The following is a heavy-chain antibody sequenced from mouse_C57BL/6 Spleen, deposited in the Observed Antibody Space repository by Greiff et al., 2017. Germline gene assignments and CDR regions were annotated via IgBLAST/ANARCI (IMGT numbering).Heavy chain of an antibody. CDR1: GYAFSSYW. Sequence: VQLVESGAELVKPGASVKISCKASGYAFSSYWMNWVKQRPGKGLEWIGQIYPGDGDTNYNGKFKGKATLTADKSSSTAYMQLSSLTSEDSAVYFCARDYGNYVFAYWGQGTLVTVSA. J-gene: IGHJ3*01. D-gene: IGHD2-1*01. CDR3: ARDYGNYVFAY. CDR2: IYPGDGDT. V-gene: IGHV1-80*01.